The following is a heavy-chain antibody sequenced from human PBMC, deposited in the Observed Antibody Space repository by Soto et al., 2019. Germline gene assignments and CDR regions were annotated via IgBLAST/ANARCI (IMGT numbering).Heavy chain of an antibody. Sequence: TLCLTCAVYGGSFSGYYWSWIRQPPGKGLEWSGEINHSGSTNYNPSLKSRVTISVDTSKNQFSLKLSSVTAADTAVYYCARGPLRLGELSQYYFDYWGQGTLVTVSS. CDR3: ARGPLRLGELSQYYFDY. CDR1: GGSFSGYY. D-gene: IGHD3-16*02. CDR2: INHSGST. J-gene: IGHJ4*02. V-gene: IGHV4-34*01.